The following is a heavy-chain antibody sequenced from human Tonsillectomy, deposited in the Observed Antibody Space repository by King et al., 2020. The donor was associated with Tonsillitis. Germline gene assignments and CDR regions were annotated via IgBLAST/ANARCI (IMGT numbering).Heavy chain of an antibody. D-gene: IGHD5-18*01. CDR2: INHSGST. Sequence: VQLQQWGAGLLKPSETLSLTCAVYGGSFSGYYWSWIRQPPGKGLEWIGEINHSGSTNYNPSLKSRVTISVDTSKNQFSLKLSSVTAADTAVYYCARGGTAMEAYYYYGMDVWGQGTTVTVSS. CDR3: ARGGTAMEAYYYYGMDV. V-gene: IGHV4-34*01. J-gene: IGHJ6*02. CDR1: GGSFSGYY.